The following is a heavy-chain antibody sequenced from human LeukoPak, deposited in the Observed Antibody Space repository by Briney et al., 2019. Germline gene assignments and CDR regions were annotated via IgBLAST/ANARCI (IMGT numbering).Heavy chain of an antibody. D-gene: IGHD3-9*01. CDR2: ISSSGNSI. J-gene: IGHJ4*02. CDR3: ASNNYDILTSYHIRPFDY. V-gene: IGHV3-11*04. CDR1: GFTFSDYY. Sequence: GGFLRLSCTASGFTFSDYYMNWIRQAPGKGLEWVSYISSSGNSIYYADSVKGRFTISRDNAKKSLYLQMNSLRAEDTAVYYCASNNYDILTSYHIRPFDYWGQGTLVTVSS.